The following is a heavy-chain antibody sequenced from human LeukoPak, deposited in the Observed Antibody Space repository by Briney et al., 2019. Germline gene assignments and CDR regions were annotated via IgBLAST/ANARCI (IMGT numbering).Heavy chain of an antibody. CDR2: IIPIFGTA. Sequence: GASVKVSCKASGGTFSSYAISWVRQAPGQGLEWMGGIIPIFGTANYAQKFQGRVTITADESTSTAYMELSSLRSEDTAVYYCASTAVAGTWGVLPFDHWGQGTLVTVSS. CDR3: ASTAVAGTWGVLPFDH. J-gene: IGHJ4*02. D-gene: IGHD6-19*01. CDR1: GGTFSSYA. V-gene: IGHV1-69*13.